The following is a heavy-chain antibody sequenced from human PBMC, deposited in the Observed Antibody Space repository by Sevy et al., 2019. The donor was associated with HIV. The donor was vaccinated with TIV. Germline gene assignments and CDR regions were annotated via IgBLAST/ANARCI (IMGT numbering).Heavy chain of an antibody. V-gene: IGHV3-15*01. J-gene: IGHJ4*02. CDR1: GFTFSDAG. CDR3: NAGTGKSDFDY. Sequence: GGSLRLSCAASGFTFSDAGMSWVRQTPGKGLEWIVLIKSKTDSAKRDFAAPVEGGFSISIDYLNTMVYLQMISLKTENTAVYYWNAGTGKSDFDYWGQGTLVTVSS. D-gene: IGHD2-8*02. CDR2: IKSKTDSAKR.